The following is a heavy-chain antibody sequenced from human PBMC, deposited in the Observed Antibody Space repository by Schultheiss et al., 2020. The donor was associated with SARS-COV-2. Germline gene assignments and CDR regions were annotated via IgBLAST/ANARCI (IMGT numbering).Heavy chain of an antibody. Sequence: GGSLRLSCAASGFTFSSYAMHWVRQAPGKGLEWVAVISYDGSNKYYADSVKGRFTISRDNSKNTLYLQMNSLRAEDTAVYYCAKGWKTIFGVVIMDYYFDYWGQGTLVTVSS. V-gene: IGHV3-30*01. D-gene: IGHD3-3*01. CDR3: AKGWKTIFGVVIMDYYFDY. CDR1: GFTFSSYA. CDR2: ISYDGSNK. J-gene: IGHJ4*02.